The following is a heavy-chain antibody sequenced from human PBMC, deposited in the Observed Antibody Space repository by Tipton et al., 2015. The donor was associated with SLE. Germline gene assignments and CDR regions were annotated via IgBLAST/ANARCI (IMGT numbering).Heavy chain of an antibody. CDR3: ATRYDLVPD. J-gene: IGHJ4*02. CDR2: ISSSGGII. CDR1: GFTFGSHD. D-gene: IGHD5-12*01. Sequence: QLVQSGGGLVQPGGSLRLSCAASGFTFGSHDMNWVRQAPGKGLEWVSYISSSGGIIYYADSVKGRFTISRDNAKNSLYLQMNSLRAEDTAVYYCATRYDLVPDWGQGTLVTVSS. V-gene: IGHV3-48*03.